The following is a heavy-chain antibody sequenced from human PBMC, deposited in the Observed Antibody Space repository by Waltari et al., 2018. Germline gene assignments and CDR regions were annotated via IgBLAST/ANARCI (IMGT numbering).Heavy chain of an antibody. CDR3: AREYCGGDCRLFDY. Sequence: LVQSGAEAMKPGASVRVPGKASRDAVTEHHLPWVRPAPGQGLEWMGWVNPNGGGTNYAQRFAGRITVTWDASITTAYMEFSRLTSGDTAVYFCAREYCGGDCRLFDYWGQGTPVTVSS. J-gene: IGHJ4*02. CDR1: RDAVTEHH. V-gene: IGHV1-2*02. CDR2: VNPNGGGT. D-gene: IGHD2-21*02.